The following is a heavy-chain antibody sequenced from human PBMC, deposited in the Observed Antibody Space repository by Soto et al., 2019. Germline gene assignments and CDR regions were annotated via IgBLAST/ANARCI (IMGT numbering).Heavy chain of an antibody. V-gene: IGHV1-69*02. CDR3: ARAGGRYSGYER. Sequence: SVKVSCKASGGTFSSYTISWVRQAPGQGLEWMGRIIPILGIANYAQEFQGRVTITADKSTSTAYMELSSLRSEDTAVYYCARAGGRYSGYERWGQGTMVTVSS. CDR1: GGTFSSYT. CDR2: IIPILGIA. J-gene: IGHJ3*01. D-gene: IGHD5-12*01.